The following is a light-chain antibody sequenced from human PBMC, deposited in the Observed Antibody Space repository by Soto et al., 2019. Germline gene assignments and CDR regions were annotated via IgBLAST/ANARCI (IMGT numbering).Light chain of an antibody. CDR1: QSIGRW. J-gene: IGKJ1*01. V-gene: IGKV1-5*01. Sequence: DIQMTQSPSTLSASLGYTVTVTCRASQSIGRWLAWYQQKPGKAPKLLIFDASTLENGVPARFSGSRSGPEFSLTISSLQPDDFATYYCQQYYSYWTFGQGTKVDI. CDR3: QQYYSYWT. CDR2: DAS.